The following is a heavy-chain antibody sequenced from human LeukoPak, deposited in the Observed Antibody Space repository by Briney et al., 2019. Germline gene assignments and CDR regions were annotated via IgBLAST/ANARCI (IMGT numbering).Heavy chain of an antibody. Sequence: GGSLRLSCAASGFTFSSYWMSWVRQAPGKGLEWVANIKQDGSEKYYADSVKGRFTISRDSSTNTLYLQMNSLRVEDTAVYYCARSVGGGVTGTGDWFDPWGQGTLVTVSS. CDR1: GFTFSSYW. CDR2: IKQDGSEK. V-gene: IGHV3-7*01. D-gene: IGHD1-26*01. J-gene: IGHJ5*02. CDR3: ARSVGGGVTGTGDWFDP.